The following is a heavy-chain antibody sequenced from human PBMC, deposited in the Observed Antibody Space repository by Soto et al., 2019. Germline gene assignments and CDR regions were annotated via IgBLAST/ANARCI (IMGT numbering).Heavy chain of an antibody. D-gene: IGHD6-6*01. J-gene: IGHJ4*02. CDR3: AKATDMYSSSSY. CDR1: GFTFSSYA. CDR2: ISGSGGST. V-gene: IGHV3-23*01. Sequence: LRLSCAASGFTFSSYAMSWVRQAPGKGLEWVSAISGSGGSTYYADSVKGRFTISRDNSKNTLYLQMNSLRAEDTAVYYCAKATDMYSSSSYWGQGTLVTVSS.